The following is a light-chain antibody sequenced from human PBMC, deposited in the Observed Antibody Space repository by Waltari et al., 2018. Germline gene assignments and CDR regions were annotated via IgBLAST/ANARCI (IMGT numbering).Light chain of an antibody. CDR3: SSYAGSSKGV. CDR1: SSDVGNYKR. Sequence: QSALTQPASVSGSPGQSIPISCTGTSSDVGNYKRVSWYQQHPGKAPKLMIYAVIQRPAGVSDLFSGSKAGDMASLTISGRQPEDEAEYFCSSYAGSSKGVFGGGTKVTVL. CDR2: AVI. J-gene: IGLJ2*01. V-gene: IGLV2-23*02.